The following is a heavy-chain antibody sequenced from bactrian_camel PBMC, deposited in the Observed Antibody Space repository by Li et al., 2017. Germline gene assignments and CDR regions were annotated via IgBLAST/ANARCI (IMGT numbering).Heavy chain of an antibody. CDR2: LWIGGAQT. D-gene: IGHD6*01. CDR3: AADQLYGTCRDVLDFPA. Sequence: VQLVESGGGSVQAGGSLRLSCAAGRYTYKRNCMGWFRQRPGKDREALAVLWIGGAQTTYADSVKGRFTITRDKAKDLVYLQMNGLQPEDTGMYYCAADQLYGTCRDVLDFPARGQGTQVTVSS. V-gene: IGHV3-3*01. J-gene: IGHJ4*01. CDR1: RYTYKRNC.